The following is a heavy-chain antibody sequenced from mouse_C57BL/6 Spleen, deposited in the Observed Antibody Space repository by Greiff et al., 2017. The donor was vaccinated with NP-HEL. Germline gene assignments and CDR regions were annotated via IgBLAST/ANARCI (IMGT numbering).Heavy chain of an antibody. CDR3: ASITTVYYYAMDY. CDR1: GFSLTSYG. CDR2: IWSGGST. D-gene: IGHD1-1*01. V-gene: IGHV2-2*01. J-gene: IGHJ4*01. Sequence: VKLVESGPGLVQPSQSLSITCTVSGFSLTSYGVHWVRQSPGKGLEWLGVIWSGGSTDYNAAFISRLSISKDNSKSQVFFKMNSLQADDTAIYYCASITTVYYYAMDYWGQGTSVTVSS.